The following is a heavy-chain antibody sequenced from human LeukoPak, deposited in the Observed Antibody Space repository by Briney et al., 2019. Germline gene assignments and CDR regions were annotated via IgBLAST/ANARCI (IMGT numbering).Heavy chain of an antibody. J-gene: IGHJ4*02. D-gene: IGHD3-10*01. CDR1: GFTFSGSA. Sequence: PGGSLRLSCAASGFTFSGSAMHWVRQASGKGLEWVGRIRSKANSYATAYAASVKGRFTISRDNAKNSLYLQMNSLRAEDTAVYYCARIGSGEEDYWGQGTLVTVSS. V-gene: IGHV3-73*01. CDR2: IRSKANSYAT. CDR3: ARIGSGEEDY.